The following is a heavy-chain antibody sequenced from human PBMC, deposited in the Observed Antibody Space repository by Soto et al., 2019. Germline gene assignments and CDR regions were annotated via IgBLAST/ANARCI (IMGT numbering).Heavy chain of an antibody. D-gene: IGHD2-2*01. CDR2: ISSSGSTI. CDR1: GFTFSSYE. Sequence: PGGSLRLSCAASGFTFSSYEMNWVRQAPGKWLEWVSYISSSGSTIYYADSVKGRFTISRDNAKNSLYLQMNSLRAEDTAVYYCARVAHCSSTSCYFRTYYYYGMDVWGQGXTVTVSS. J-gene: IGHJ6*02. CDR3: ARVAHCSSTSCYFRTYYYYGMDV. V-gene: IGHV3-48*03.